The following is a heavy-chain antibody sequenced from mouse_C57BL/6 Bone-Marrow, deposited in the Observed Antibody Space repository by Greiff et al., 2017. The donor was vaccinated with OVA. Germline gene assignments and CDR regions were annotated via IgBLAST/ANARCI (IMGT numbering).Heavy chain of an antibody. CDR2: IYPGNSDT. CDR3: KREWLRRRGYYYAMDY. CDR1: GYTFTSYW. J-gene: IGHJ4*01. Sequence: EVQLVESGTVLARPGASVKMSCKTSGYTFTSYWMHWVKQRPGQGLEWIGAIYPGNSDTSYNQKFKGKAKLTAVTSASTAYMELSSLTNEDSAVYYCKREWLRRRGYYYAMDYWGQGTSVTVSS. V-gene: IGHV1-5*01. D-gene: IGHD2-2*01.